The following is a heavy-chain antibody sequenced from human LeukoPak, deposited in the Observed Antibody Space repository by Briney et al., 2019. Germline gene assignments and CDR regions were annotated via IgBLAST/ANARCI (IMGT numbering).Heavy chain of an antibody. V-gene: IGHV3-53*01. D-gene: IGHD5-18*01. CDR1: GFTVSSNY. Sequence: PGGSLGLSCAASGFTVSSNYMSWVRQAPGKGLEWVSVIYSGGSTYYADSVKGRFTISRDNSKNTLYLQMNSLRAEDTAVYYCAREKGGYSYGYYYYYGMDVWGQGTTVTVSS. CDR3: AREKGGYSYGYYYYYGMDV. CDR2: IYSGGST. J-gene: IGHJ6*02.